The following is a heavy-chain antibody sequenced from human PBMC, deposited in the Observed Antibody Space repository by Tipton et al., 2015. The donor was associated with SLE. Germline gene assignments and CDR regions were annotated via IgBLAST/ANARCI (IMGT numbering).Heavy chain of an antibody. V-gene: IGHV3-7*01. CDR2: IKQDGSEK. D-gene: IGHD6-19*01. J-gene: IGHJ5*02. CDR3: ARDGSGWSAS. CDR1: GFTFSSYW. Sequence: SLRLSCAASGFTFSSYWMSWVRQAPGKGLEWVANIKQDGSEKYYVDSVKGRFTISRDNTKSSLYLQMNSLRAEDTALYYCARDGSGWSASWGQGTLVTVSS.